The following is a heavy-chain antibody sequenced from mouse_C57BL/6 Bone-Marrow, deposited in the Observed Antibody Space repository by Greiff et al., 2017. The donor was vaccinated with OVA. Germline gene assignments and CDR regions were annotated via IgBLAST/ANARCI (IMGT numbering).Heavy chain of an antibody. CDR1: GYTFTSYW. CDR2: IDPSDSYT. Sequence: QVQLKESGAELVRPGTSVKLSCKASGYTFTSYWMHWVKQRPGQGLEWIGVIDPSDSYTNYNQKFKGKATLTVDTSSSTAYMQLSSLTSEDSAVYYCADGRGWFAYWGQGTLVTVSA. D-gene: IGHD1-1*02. J-gene: IGHJ3*01. V-gene: IGHV1-59*01. CDR3: ADGRGWFAY.